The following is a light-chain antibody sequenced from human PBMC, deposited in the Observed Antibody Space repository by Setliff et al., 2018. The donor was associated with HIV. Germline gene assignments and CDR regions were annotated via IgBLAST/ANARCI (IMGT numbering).Light chain of an antibody. CDR3: SSYTSSTTRV. V-gene: IGLV2-14*01. J-gene: IGLJ1*01. CDR2: EVR. CDR1: SSDVGGYNY. Sequence: QSVLTQAASVSGSPGQSITISCTGSSSDVGGYNYVSWYQQHPGKAPKLMIYEVRNRPSGVSNRFSGSKSGNTASPTISGLQAEDEADYYCSSYTSSTTRVFGTGTKVTVL.